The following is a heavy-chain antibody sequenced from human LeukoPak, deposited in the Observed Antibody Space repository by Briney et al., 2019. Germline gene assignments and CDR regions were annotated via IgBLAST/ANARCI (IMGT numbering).Heavy chain of an antibody. V-gene: IGHV3-33*01. CDR1: GFTFSSYG. J-gene: IGHJ4*02. D-gene: IGHD3-3*01. Sequence: GGSLRLSCAASGFTFSSYGMHWVRQAPGKGLEWVVVIWYDGSNKYYADSVKGRFTISRDNSKNTLYLQMNSLRAEDTAVYYCARPRGTIFGVVIKPPFDYWGQGTLVTVSS. CDR2: IWYDGSNK. CDR3: ARPRGTIFGVVIKPPFDY.